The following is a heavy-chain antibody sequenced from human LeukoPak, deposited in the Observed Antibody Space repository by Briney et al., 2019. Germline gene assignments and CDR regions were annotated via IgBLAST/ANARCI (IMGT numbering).Heavy chain of an antibody. V-gene: IGHV1-46*01. D-gene: IGHD3-10*01. CDR3: ARDRAITMARGVIRYYFDY. CDR2: INPSGGST. Sequence: ASVKVSCKASGYTFTSYYMHWVRQAPGQGLEWMGIINPSGGSTSYAQKFQGRVTMTRDTSTSTVYMELSSLRSEDTAVYYCARDRAITMARGVIRYYFDYWGQGTLVTVSS. CDR1: GYTFTSYY. J-gene: IGHJ4*02.